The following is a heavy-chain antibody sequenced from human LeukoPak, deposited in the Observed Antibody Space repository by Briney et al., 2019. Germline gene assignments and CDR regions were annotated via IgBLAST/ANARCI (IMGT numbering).Heavy chain of an antibody. CDR3: ARRSITFWSGYYNPHDY. V-gene: IGHV3-7*01. CDR1: GFTFNNYW. J-gene: IGHJ4*02. Sequence: GGSLRLSCAASGFTFNNYWMSWARQAPGKGLEWVANIKQDGSEKYYVDSVKGRFTISRDNAKNSLYLQMNSLRAEDTAVYYCARRSITFWSGYYNPHDYWGQGTLVTVSS. CDR2: IKQDGSEK. D-gene: IGHD3-3*01.